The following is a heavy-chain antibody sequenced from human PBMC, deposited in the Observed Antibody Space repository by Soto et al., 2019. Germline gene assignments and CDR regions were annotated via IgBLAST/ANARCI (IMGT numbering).Heavy chain of an antibody. CDR3: ATDPRARYLFDI. CDR1: GYTLTELS. Sequence: GASVKVSCKVSGYTLTELSMHWVRQAPGKGLEWMGGFDPEDGETIYAQKFQGRVTMTEDTSTDTAYMELCSLRSEDTAVYYCATDPRARYLFDIWGQGTMVTVSS. D-gene: IGHD1-1*01. J-gene: IGHJ3*02. V-gene: IGHV1-24*01. CDR2: FDPEDGET.